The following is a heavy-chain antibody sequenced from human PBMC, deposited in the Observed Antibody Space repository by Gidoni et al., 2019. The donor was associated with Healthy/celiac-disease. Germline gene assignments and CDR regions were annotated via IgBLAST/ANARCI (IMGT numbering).Heavy chain of an antibody. CDR3: ARGGDGYNEGFYFDY. D-gene: IGHD5-12*01. V-gene: IGHV1-46*01. Sequence: QVQLVQSGAEVKKPGASVKVSCKASGYTFTSYYMPWVRQAPGQGLEWMGIINPSGGSTSYAQKFQGRVTMTRDTSTSTVYMELSSLRSEDTAVYYCARGGDGYNEGFYFDYWGQGTLVTVSS. CDR1: GYTFTSYY. J-gene: IGHJ4*02. CDR2: INPSGGST.